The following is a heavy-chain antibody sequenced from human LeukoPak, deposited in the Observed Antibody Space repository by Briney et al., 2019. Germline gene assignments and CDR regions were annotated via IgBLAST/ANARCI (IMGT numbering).Heavy chain of an antibody. CDR3: ARDLLGAGIVGATTSDYGMDV. D-gene: IGHD1-26*01. CDR2: IYSGGST. J-gene: IGHJ6*02. Sequence: GGSLRLSCAASGFTFSSNYMSWVRQAPGKGLEWVSVIYSGGSTYYADSVKGRFTISRDNSENTLYLQMNSLRAEDTAVYYCARDLLGAGIVGATTSDYGMDVWGQGTTVTVSS. CDR1: GFTFSSNY. V-gene: IGHV3-66*01.